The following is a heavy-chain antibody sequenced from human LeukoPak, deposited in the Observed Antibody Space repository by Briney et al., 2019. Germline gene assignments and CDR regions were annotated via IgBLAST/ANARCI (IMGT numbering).Heavy chain of an antibody. CDR3: ARDLGYGSAHFDY. J-gene: IGHJ4*02. V-gene: IGHV1-2*02. Sequence: VASVKVSCKASGYTFTGYYMHWVRQAPGQGLEWMGWINPYSGGTNYAQKFQGRVTMTRDTSISTAYMELSRLRSDDTAVYYCARDLGYGSAHFDYWGQGTLVTVSS. D-gene: IGHD3-10*01. CDR1: GYTFTGYY. CDR2: INPYSGGT.